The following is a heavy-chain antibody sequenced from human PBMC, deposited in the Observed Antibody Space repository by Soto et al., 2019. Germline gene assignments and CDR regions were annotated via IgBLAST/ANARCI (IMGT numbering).Heavy chain of an antibody. D-gene: IGHD3-22*01. CDR3: ARRGNNGGYLRSYDY. Sequence: SETLSLTCTVSGGSISSSSYYWGWIRQPPGKGLEWIGSIYFDGAAFYNPSLKSRVTLSVDTSRNQFSLNVNSVTAADTAIYYCARRGNNGGYLRSYDYWGQGSLVTVSS. CDR2: IYFDGAA. J-gene: IGHJ4*02. V-gene: IGHV4-39*01. CDR1: GGSISSSSYY.